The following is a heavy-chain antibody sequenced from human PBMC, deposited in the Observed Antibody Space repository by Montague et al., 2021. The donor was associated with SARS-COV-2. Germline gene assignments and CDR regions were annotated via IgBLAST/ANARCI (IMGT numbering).Heavy chain of an antibody. Sequence: SETLSLTCSVSGDSISRNYCSWIRQSDGKGLEWIGRVYTWGYGNXNPALQIRVSMSVDTSKSQVSLNVNSVTAADTAVHYCARAIWHLDVWGRGTLVTVSS. CDR2: VYTWGYG. CDR3: ARAIWHLDV. CDR1: GDSISRNY. V-gene: IGHV4-4*07. J-gene: IGHJ2*01.